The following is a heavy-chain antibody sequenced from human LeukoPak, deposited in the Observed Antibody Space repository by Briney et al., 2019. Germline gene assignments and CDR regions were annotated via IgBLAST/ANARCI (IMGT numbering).Heavy chain of an antibody. V-gene: IGHV3-74*01. D-gene: IGHD4/OR15-4a*01. CDR1: GFTLSNYW. CDR2: IKGDGSGI. CDR3: ARDDSGPQAFDM. Sequence: GGSLRLSCAVSGFTLSNYWIHWVRHAPGKGLVWVSQIKGDGSGIQYADSVGGRFTISRDSAGNTLYVQMNSLRVEDTAVYYCARDDSGPQAFDMWGQGTMVTVSS. J-gene: IGHJ3*02.